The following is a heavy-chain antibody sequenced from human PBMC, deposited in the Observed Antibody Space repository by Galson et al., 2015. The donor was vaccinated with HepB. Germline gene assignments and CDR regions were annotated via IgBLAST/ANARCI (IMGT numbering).Heavy chain of an antibody. D-gene: IGHD7-27*01. CDR2: IYWNDDK. Sequence: PALVKPTQTLTLTCTFSGFSLSTSGVGVGWIRQPPGKALEWFALIYWNDDKRYSPSLKTRLTITKDTSKNQVVLTMTNMDPVDTGTYYCAHSRKLGMNFDYWGQGTLVTVSS. CDR1: GFSLSTSGVG. CDR3: AHSRKLGMNFDY. J-gene: IGHJ4*02. V-gene: IGHV2-5*01.